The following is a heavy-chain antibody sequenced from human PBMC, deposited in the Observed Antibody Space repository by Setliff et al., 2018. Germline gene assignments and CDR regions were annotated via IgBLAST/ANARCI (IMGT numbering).Heavy chain of an antibody. J-gene: IGHJ5*02. V-gene: IGHV1-2*06. Sequence: ASVKVSCKASGYTFTGYYMHWVRQAPGQGLEWRGRINPNSGGTNYAQKFQGRVTMTRDTSISTAYMELSRLRSDDTAVYYCARSNYDILTRNWFDPWGQGTLVTVSS. CDR1: GYTFTGYY. CDR2: INPNSGGT. CDR3: ARSNYDILTRNWFDP. D-gene: IGHD3-9*01.